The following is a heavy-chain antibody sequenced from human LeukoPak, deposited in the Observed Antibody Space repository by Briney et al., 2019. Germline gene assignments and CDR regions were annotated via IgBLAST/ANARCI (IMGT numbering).Heavy chain of an antibody. V-gene: IGHV4-39*01. J-gene: IGHJ6*02. D-gene: IGHD2-2*01. CDR3: ARHLSSGVVPAAGGMDV. CDR2: IYYSGST. CDR1: GGSISGSSYY. Sequence: KTSETLSLTCTVSGGSISGSSYYWGWIRQPPGKGLEWIGSIYYSGSTYYNPSLKSRVTISVDTSKNQFSLKLSSVTAADTAVYYCARHLSSGVVPAAGGMDVWGQGTTVTVSS.